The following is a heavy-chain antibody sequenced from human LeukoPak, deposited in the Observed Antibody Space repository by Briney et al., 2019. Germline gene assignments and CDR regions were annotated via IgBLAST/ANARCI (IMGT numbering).Heavy chain of an antibody. CDR1: GFTFSSYS. V-gene: IGHV3-21*01. J-gene: IGHJ5*02. D-gene: IGHD6-19*01. CDR2: ISMSSSYI. Sequence: GGSLRLSCAASGFTFSSYSMNWVRQAPGKGLEWVSSISMSSSYIYYADSVKGRFTISRDNAKNSLYLQLNSLRAEDTAVYYCARGWSVAGTSNWFDPWGQGTLVTVSS. CDR3: ARGWSVAGTSNWFDP.